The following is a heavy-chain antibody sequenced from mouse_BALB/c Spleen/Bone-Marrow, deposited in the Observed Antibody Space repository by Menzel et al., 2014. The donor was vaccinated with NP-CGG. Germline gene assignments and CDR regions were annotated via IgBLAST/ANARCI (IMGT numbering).Heavy chain of an antibody. D-gene: IGHD2-1*01. V-gene: IGHV1-4*01. J-gene: IGHJ4*01. CDR1: GYTFTTYT. CDR3: ARDYGNYDAKDY. Sequence: QVHVKQSGAELARPGASVKMSCRASGYTFTTYTMHWVKQRPGQGLEWIGYINPSSGYTYYNQKFKDKATLTADKSSSAAYLQLSSLTSEDSAVYYCARDYGNYDAKDYWGQGTSVTVSS. CDR2: INPSSGYT.